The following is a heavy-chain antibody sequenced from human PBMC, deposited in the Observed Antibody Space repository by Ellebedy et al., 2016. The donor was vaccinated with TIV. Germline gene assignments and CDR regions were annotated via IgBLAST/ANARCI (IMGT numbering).Heavy chain of an antibody. CDR3: VRDPHWSYFD. Sequence: GESLKISCAASGFTFSSYNMNWVRQAPGKGLEWVANIKEDGSEEYYVDSVKGRFTISRDNAKNSLYLQMNSLRAEDTAVYYCVRDPHWSYFDWGQGTLVTVSS. CDR1: GFTFSSYN. CDR2: IKEDGSEE. J-gene: IGHJ4*02. V-gene: IGHV3-7*03. D-gene: IGHD1-26*01.